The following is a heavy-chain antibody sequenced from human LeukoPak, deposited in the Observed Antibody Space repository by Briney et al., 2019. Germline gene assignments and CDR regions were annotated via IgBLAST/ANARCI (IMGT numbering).Heavy chain of an antibody. CDR1: GGSFSGYY. CDR3: ASTDSSGYYYGY. CDR2: INHSGST. V-gene: IGHV4-34*01. J-gene: IGHJ4*02. Sequence: SETLSLTCAVYGGSFSGYYWSWIRQPPGKGLEWIGEINHSGSTNYNPSLKSRVTISVDTSKNQFSLKLSSVTAADTAVYYCASTDSSGYYYGYWGQGTLVTVSS. D-gene: IGHD3-22*01.